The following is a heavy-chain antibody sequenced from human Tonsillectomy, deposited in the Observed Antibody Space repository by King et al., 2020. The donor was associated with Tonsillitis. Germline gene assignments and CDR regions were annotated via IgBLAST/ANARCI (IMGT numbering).Heavy chain of an antibody. CDR2: IYTSGST. Sequence: QLQESGPGLVKPSQTLSLTCTVSGGSISSGSYYWTSIRQPAGKGLEWIGRIYTSGSTNYNPSLKSRVTLSVDMSRNQFSLKLSSVTAADTAVYYCARAGYCGSTSCYRGGGLDIWGRGTMVIVSS. D-gene: IGHD2-2*02. CDR3: ARAGYCGSTSCYRGGGLDI. V-gene: IGHV4-61*02. J-gene: IGHJ3*02. CDR1: GGSISSGSYY.